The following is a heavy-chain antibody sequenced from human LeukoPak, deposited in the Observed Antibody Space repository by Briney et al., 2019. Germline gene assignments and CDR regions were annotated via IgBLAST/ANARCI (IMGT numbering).Heavy chain of an antibody. CDR1: GGSISSGSYY. V-gene: IGHV4-61*02. D-gene: IGHD6-13*01. CDR3: AGAAPHYYYYYMDV. J-gene: IGHJ6*03. CDR2: IYTSGST. Sequence: SETLSLTCTVSGGSISSGSYYWSWIRQPAGEGLEWIGRIYTSGSTNYNPSLKSRVTISVDTSKNQFSLKLSSVTAADTAVYYCAGAAPHYYYYYMDVWGKGTTVTVSS.